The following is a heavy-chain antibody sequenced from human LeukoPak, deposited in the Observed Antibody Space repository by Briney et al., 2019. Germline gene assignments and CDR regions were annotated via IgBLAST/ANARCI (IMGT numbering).Heavy chain of an antibody. V-gene: IGHV3-23*01. CDR2: INTPGGST. D-gene: IGHD3-22*01. CDR3: ARDKSSGYYYFDY. CDR1: GFTFSSYA. Sequence: PGGSLRLSCAASGFTFSSYAMSWVRQAPGKGLEWVSAINTPGGSTYYADSVKGRFTISRDNSKHTLYLQMNSLRAEDTALYYCARDKSSGYYYFDYWGQGTLVTVSS. J-gene: IGHJ4*02.